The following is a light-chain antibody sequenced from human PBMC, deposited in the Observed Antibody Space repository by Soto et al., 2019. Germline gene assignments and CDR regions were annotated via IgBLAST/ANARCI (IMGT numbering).Light chain of an antibody. CDR2: GAS. CDR3: QQYGSSPLT. V-gene: IGKV3-20*01. J-gene: IGKJ4*01. CDR1: QSVYSSY. Sequence: EIVLTQSPGTLSLSPGERATLSCRASQSVYSSYLAWYQQKPGQAPGLLIYGASSRAAGIPDRFSGSGSGTDFTLTISRLDPEDFAVYYCQQYGSSPLTFGGGTKVEIK.